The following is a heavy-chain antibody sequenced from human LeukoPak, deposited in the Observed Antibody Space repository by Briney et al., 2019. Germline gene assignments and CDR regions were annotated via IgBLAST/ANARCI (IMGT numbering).Heavy chain of an antibody. CDR3: ARDWLVVVPAARRNWFDP. D-gene: IGHD2-2*01. J-gene: IGHJ5*02. CDR2: IYPRDGST. Sequence: ASVKVSCKASGYTFTSNYIHWVRQAPGQGLEWMGMIYPRDGSTSYAQKFQGRVTVTRDTSTSTVHMELSSLRSEDTAVYYCARDWLVVVPAARRNWFDPWGQGTLVTVSS. CDR1: GYTFTSNY. V-gene: IGHV1-46*01.